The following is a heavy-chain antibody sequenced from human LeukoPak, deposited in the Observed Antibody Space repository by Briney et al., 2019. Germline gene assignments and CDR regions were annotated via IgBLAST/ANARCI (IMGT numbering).Heavy chain of an antibody. CDR2: IYSGGRT. CDR1: RFTVRSNY. D-gene: IGHD1-1*01. J-gene: IGHJ6*03. CDR3: ARSPYNWNDSPYYMDV. V-gene: IGHV3-66*02. Sequence: GGSLRLSGAASRFTVRSNYMSWVRQAPGEGLEWVSVIYSGGRTYYADAVKGRFTISRDNSKNTLYLQMNSLRAEDTAVYYCARSPYNWNDSPYYMDVWGKGTTVTVSS.